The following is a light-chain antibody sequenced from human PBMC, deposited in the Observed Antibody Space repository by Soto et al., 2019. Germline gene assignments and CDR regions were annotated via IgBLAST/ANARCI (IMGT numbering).Light chain of an antibody. V-gene: IGKV3D-20*02. CDR3: QQRSNWPPWT. CDR1: QSLSSNY. CDR2: GAS. Sequence: EIVLTQSPGTLSLSPGERATLSCRASQSLSSNYLAWYQQKPGQAPRLLIYGASSRATGIPDRFSGSGSGTDFTLTISSLEPEDFAVYYCQQRSNWPPWTFGPGTKV. J-gene: IGKJ3*01.